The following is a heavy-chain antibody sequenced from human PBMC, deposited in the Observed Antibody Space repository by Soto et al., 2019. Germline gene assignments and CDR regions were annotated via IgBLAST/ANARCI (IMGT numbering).Heavy chain of an antibody. D-gene: IGHD3-22*01. Sequence: QVQLVQSGAEVKKPGTSVKVSCMASGGSLSNYGISWVRQAPGQGLEWMGAIIPVFGTPNYAQKFQDRVTITADESTTTVYMEVRSLTSEDTAVYYCARGDATKIVVTTYYAMDVWGQGTTVTVS. CDR3: ARGDATKIVVTTYYAMDV. CDR2: IIPVFGTP. CDR1: GGSLSNYG. V-gene: IGHV1-69*12. J-gene: IGHJ6*02.